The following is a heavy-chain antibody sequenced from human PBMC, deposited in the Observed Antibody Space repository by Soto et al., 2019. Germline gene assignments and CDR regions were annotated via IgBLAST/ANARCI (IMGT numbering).Heavy chain of an antibody. CDR2: IWYDGSNK. CDR3: ARDSRYYDFWSGYYDNWFDP. CDR1: GFTFSSYG. Sequence: GGSLRLSCAASGFTFSSYGMHWVRQAPGKGLEWVAVIWYDGSNKYYADSVKGRFTISRDNSKNTLYLQMNSLRAEDTAVYYCARDSRYYDFWSGYYDNWFDPWGQGTLVTSP. V-gene: IGHV3-33*01. J-gene: IGHJ5*02. D-gene: IGHD3-3*01.